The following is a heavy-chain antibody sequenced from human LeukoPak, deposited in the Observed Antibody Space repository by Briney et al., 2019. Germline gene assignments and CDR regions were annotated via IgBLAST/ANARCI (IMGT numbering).Heavy chain of an antibody. CDR3: AKDRAIWFGELSYYFDY. D-gene: IGHD3-10*01. Sequence: GRSLRLSCAASGFTFSSYGMHWVRQAPGKGLEXXXXXSYDGSNKYYADSVKGRFTISRDNSKNTLYLQMNSLRAEGTAVYYCAKDRAIWFGELSYYFDYWGQGTLVTVSS. J-gene: IGHJ4*02. CDR2: XSYDGSNK. V-gene: IGHV3-30*18. CDR1: GFTFSSYG.